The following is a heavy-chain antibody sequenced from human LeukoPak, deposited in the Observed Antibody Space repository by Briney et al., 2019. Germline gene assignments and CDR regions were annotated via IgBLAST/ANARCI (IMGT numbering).Heavy chain of an antibody. D-gene: IGHD3-9*01. CDR2: IVVGSGNT. V-gene: IGHV1-58*02. CDR3: ARGQKSGRYFDWFPYYYYYMDV. J-gene: IGHJ6*03. Sequence: GASVKVSCKASGFTFTSSAMQWVRQARGQRLEWIGWIVVGSGNTNYAQKFQERVTITRDMSTSTAYMELSSLRSEDAAVYYCARGQKSGRYFDWFPYYYYYMDVWGKGTTVTVSS. CDR1: GFTFTSSA.